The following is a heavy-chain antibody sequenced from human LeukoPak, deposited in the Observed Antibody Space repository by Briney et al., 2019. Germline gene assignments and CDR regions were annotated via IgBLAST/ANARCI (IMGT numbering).Heavy chain of an antibody. CDR1: GGSFSGYY. V-gene: IGHV4-34*01. CDR3: ASVRRGFGESSKYYAYYYMGV. D-gene: IGHD3-10*01. J-gene: IGHJ6*03. Sequence: SETLSLTCAVYGGSFSGYYWSWIRQPPGKGLEWIGEINHSGSTNYNPSLKSRVTISVDTSKNQFSLKLSSVTAADTAVYYCASVRRGFGESSKYYAYYYMGVWGKGTTVTISS. CDR2: INHSGST.